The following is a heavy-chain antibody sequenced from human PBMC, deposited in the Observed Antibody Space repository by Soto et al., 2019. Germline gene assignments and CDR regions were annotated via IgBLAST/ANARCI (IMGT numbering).Heavy chain of an antibody. CDR1: GGTFSSYA. CDR2: IIPIFGTA. J-gene: IGHJ4*02. CDR3: ARGRLRSEMATTDYFDY. D-gene: IGHD1-1*01. Sequence: QVQLVQSGAEVKKPGSSVKVSCKASGGTFSSYAISWVRQAPGQGLEWMGGIIPIFGTANYAQKFQGRVTITAYESTSTAYMELSSLRSEDTAVDYCARGRLRSEMATTDYFDYWGQGTLVTVSS. V-gene: IGHV1-69*01.